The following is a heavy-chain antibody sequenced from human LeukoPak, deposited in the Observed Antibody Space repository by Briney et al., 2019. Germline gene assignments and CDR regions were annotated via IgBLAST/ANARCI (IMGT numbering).Heavy chain of an antibody. J-gene: IGHJ4*02. V-gene: IGHV4-39*07. CDR3: ARDSRSYGDSRTAFDY. Sequence: PSETLSLTCTVSGGSISSSSYYWGWIRQPPGKGLECIGSIYYSGSTYYNLSLKSRVTISVDKSKNQFSLKLSSVTAADTAVYYCARDSRSYGDSRTAFDYWGQGTLVTVSS. CDR1: GGSISSSSYY. CDR2: IYYSGST. D-gene: IGHD4-17*01.